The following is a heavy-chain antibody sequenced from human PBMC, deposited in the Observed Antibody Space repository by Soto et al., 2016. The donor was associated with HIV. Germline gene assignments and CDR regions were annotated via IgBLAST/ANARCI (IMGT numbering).Heavy chain of an antibody. J-gene: IGHJ4*02. CDR3: ARDRSFWSGSLYY. D-gene: IGHD3-3*01. V-gene: IGHV3-74*01. CDR1: GFNFSSHW. Sequence: EVQLVESGGGLVQPGGSLRLSCAASGFNFSSHWMHWVRQAPGKGLMWVSRINSDGSNTRYADSVKGRFTISRDNAKNTLYLQMNSLRADDTAVYYCARDRSFWSGSLYYWGQGTPGHRLL. CDR2: INSDGSNT.